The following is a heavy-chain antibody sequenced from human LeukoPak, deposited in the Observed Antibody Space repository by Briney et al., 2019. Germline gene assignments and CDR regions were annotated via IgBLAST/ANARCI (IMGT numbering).Heavy chain of an antibody. D-gene: IGHD3-10*01. CDR1: GFTFSSYA. V-gene: IGHV3-23*01. CDR3: AKGPELLWFGELSRYFDY. CDR2: ISGSGGST. J-gene: IGHJ4*02. Sequence: HPGGSLRLSCAASGFTFSSYAMSWVRQAPGKGLEWVSAISGSGGSTYYADSVKGRFTISRDNSKNTLYLQMNSLRAEDTAVYYCAKGPELLWFGELSRYFDYWGQGTLVTVSS.